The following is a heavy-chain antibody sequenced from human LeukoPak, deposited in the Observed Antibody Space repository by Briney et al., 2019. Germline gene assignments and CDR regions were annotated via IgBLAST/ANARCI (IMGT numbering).Heavy chain of an antibody. D-gene: IGHD2-21*02. CDR2: ISYDGSNK. J-gene: IGHJ4*02. Sequence: GGSLRLSCAASGFTFSSYAMHWVRQAPGKGLEWVAGISYDGSNKYYSDSVKGRFTISRDNSKNTLYLQMNSLRAEDTAVYYCARDHPMFVVVTAFTLDYWGQGTLVTVSS. V-gene: IGHV3-30*04. CDR1: GFTFSSYA. CDR3: ARDHPMFVVVTAFTLDY.